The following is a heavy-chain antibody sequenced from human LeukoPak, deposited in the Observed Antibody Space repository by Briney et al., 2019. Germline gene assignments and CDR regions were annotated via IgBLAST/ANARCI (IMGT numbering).Heavy chain of an antibody. D-gene: IGHD3-22*01. CDR1: GGPISTYY. CDR3: ARADDRSGYFGGRFDS. J-gene: IGHJ5*01. Sequence: SETLSLTCTVSGGPISTYYWSWIRQPPGKRLEWIGYISYSGGTDYNPSLKSRVTMSVNTSKNQFSLKLTSVTAADTALYYCARADDRSGYFGGRFDSWGQGTLVTVSS. V-gene: IGHV4-59*01. CDR2: ISYSGGT.